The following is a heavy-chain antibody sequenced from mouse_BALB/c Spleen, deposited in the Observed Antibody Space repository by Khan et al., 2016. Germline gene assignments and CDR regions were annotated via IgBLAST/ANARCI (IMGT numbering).Heavy chain of an antibody. CDR2: IWGDGST. V-gene: IGHV2-6-7*01. Sequence: QVQLMESGPGLVAPSQSLSITCTVSGFSIIAYGVNWVRQPPGKGLEWLGMIWGDGSTDYNSALKSRLNITTDNSRSQVFLKMNRLRTDDTAKYYCARDGWGYYAMDYWGQGTSVTVSS. CDR1: GFSIIAYG. J-gene: IGHJ4*01. CDR3: ARDGWGYYAMDY. D-gene: IGHD2-2*01.